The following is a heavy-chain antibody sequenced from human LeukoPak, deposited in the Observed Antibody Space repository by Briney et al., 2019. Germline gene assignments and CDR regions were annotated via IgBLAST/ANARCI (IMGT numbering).Heavy chain of an antibody. Sequence: SGGSLRLSCAASGFTFSSYGMHSVRQAPGKGLEGVAVIWYDGSNKYYADSVKARFTISRDNSKNTLYLQMNSLRAEDTAVYYCAKDRAAAQYYFDYWGQGTLVTGSS. CDR1: GFTFSSYG. CDR2: IWYDGSNK. J-gene: IGHJ4*02. CDR3: AKDRAAAQYYFDY. V-gene: IGHV3-33*06. D-gene: IGHD6-13*01.